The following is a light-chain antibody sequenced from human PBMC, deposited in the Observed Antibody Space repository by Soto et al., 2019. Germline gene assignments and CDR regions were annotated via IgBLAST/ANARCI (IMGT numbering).Light chain of an antibody. CDR2: DAS. CDR1: QSISSW. CDR3: QHYNSYSEA. J-gene: IGKJ1*01. V-gene: IGKV1-5*01. Sequence: GDRVTITCRASQSISSWLAWYQQKPGKAPKLLIYDASSLESGVPSRFSGSGPGTEFTLTISSLQPDDFATYYCQHYNSYSEAFGQGTKVDI.